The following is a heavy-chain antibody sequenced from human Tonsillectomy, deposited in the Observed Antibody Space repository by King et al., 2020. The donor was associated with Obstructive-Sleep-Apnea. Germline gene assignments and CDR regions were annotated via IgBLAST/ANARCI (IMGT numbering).Heavy chain of an antibody. V-gene: IGHV3-48*01. CDR3: ARYCSSTSGYGNYYYGMDV. CDR2: ISSSTNTI. CDR1: GFTFSTYS. D-gene: IGHD2-2*01. J-gene: IGHJ6*02. Sequence: VQLVESGGGLVQPGGSLRLSCAASGFTFSTYSMNWVRQAPGKGLEWVSYISSSTNTIYYADSVTGRFTISRDNAKNSLSLQMNSLRAEDTAMYYWARYCSSTSGYGNYYYGMDVWGRGTTVTVSS.